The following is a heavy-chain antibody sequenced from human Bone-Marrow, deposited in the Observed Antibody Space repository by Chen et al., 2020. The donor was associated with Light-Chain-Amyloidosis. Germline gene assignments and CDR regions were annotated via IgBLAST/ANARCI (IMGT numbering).Heavy chain of an antibody. Sequence: EVQLVESGGGLLQRGGSLRLSCAASGFAFSSYAMSWVRQAPGKGLEWVSTISGSGCSRYYGVSLKGRLTISRDNSKNALFLQMNSLRAEDTAVYYCAKDISYDDILPGYPADAFDIWGQGTMVTVSS. D-gene: IGHD3-9*01. V-gene: IGHV3-23*04. CDR3: AKDISYDDILPGYPADAFDI. CDR2: ISGSGCSR. CDR1: GFAFSSYA. J-gene: IGHJ3*02.